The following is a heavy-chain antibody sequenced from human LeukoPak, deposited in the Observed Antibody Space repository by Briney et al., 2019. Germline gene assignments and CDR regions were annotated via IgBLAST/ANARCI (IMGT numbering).Heavy chain of an antibody. V-gene: IGHV4-59*12. D-gene: IGHD3-9*01. Sequence: PSETLSLTCNVSRDSISNYYWSWIRQSPGKGLEWIGYIYYTGNTNYNPSLKSRVTISLDTSKNQFSLKLSSVTAADTAVYYCARERAYYDILPRWFDPWGQGTLVTVSS. J-gene: IGHJ5*02. CDR1: RDSISNYY. CDR2: IYYTGNT. CDR3: ARERAYYDILPRWFDP.